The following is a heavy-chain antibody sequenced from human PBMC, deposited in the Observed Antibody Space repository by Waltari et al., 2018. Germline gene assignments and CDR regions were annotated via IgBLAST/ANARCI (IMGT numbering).Heavy chain of an antibody. D-gene: IGHD5-12*01. CDR1: GFTFSSYA. CDR3: AKDEGSGYDLSLFDY. CDR2: ISGSGGST. J-gene: IGHJ4*02. Sequence: EVQLLESGGGLVQPGGSLRLSCAASGFTFSSYAMSWVRPAPGKGLEWVSAISGSGGSTYYADSVKGRFTISRDNSKNTLYLQMNSLRAEDTAVYYCAKDEGSGYDLSLFDYWGQGTLVTVSS. V-gene: IGHV3-23*01.